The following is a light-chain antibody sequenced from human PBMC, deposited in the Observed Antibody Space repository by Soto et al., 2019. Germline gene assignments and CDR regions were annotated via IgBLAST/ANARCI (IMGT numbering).Light chain of an antibody. CDR1: QSVSSSY. CDR3: QQYGSSSYT. CDR2: GTS. Sequence: EIVLTQSPGTLSLSPGERATLSCRASQSVSSSYLAWYQQKPGQAPRLLIYGTSSRATAIPDRFSGSGSGTDFTRTISTMEPEDFAVYYCQQYGSSSYTCGQGPRVEIK. V-gene: IGKV3-20*01. J-gene: IGKJ1*01.